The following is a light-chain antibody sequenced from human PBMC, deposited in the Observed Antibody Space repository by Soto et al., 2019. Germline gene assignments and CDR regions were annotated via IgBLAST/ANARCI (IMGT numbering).Light chain of an antibody. V-gene: IGLV1-40*01. CDR1: SSNIGAGYD. CDR2: GNT. CDR3: QSYDISLTGSVV. J-gene: IGLJ2*01. Sequence: QSVLTQPPSVSGAPGQRVNISCTGSSSNIGAGYDVYWYQQLPGTAPKLLIYGNTNRPSGVPDRFSGSKSATSASLAITVLQAEDEADYYCQSYDISLTGSVVFGGGTKLTVL.